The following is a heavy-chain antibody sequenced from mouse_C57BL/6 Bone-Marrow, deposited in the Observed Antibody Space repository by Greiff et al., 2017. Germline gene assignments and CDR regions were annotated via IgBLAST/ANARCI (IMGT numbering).Heavy chain of an antibody. CDR1: GYTFISYD. CDR3: ARDYGSSYWYFDV. Sequence: QVQLKESGPELVKPGASVKLSCKASGYTFISYDINWVKQRPGQGLEWIGWIYPRDGSTKYNEKFKGKATLTVDTSSSTAYMELHSLTSEDSAVYFCARDYGSSYWYFDVWGTGTTVTVSS. J-gene: IGHJ1*03. V-gene: IGHV1-85*01. D-gene: IGHD1-1*01. CDR2: IYPRDGST.